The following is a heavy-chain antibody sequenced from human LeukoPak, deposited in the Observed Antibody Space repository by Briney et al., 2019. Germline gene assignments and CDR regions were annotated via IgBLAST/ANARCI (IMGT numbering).Heavy chain of an antibody. Sequence: GGSLRLSCEASGLSFSDYAMSWVRQAPGKGLEWVSSISGSGGSTYYADFVKDRASISRDNSKNTVCLRLNGLRAEDSAVYFCAKGGQNFDFWRFDYWGQGTVVTVSS. V-gene: IGHV3-23*01. CDR3: AKGGQNFDFWRFDY. J-gene: IGHJ4*02. D-gene: IGHD3-3*01. CDR2: ISGSGGST. CDR1: GLSFSDYA.